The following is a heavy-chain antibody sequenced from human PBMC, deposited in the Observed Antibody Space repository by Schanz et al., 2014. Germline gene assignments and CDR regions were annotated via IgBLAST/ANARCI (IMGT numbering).Heavy chain of an antibody. CDR2: IYSNGIS. D-gene: IGHD5-12*01. CDR1: GGSINNYF. Sequence: PGLFPPSSPLSVTCTVSGGSINNYFWTWIRQPAGKGLEWIGRIYSNGISHYNPSLESRVTMSVDTSKNKFSLNLTPVTPADTAIYYCVRVKGEHSGHDYIVYWVQGIQVTVSP. V-gene: IGHV4-4*07. CDR3: VRVKGEHSGHDYIVY. J-gene: IGHJ4*02.